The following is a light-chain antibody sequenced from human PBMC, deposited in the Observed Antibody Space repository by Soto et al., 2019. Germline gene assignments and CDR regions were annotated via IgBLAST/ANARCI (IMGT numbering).Light chain of an antibody. CDR3: QQYNNSPFS. Sequence: EILMTQSPATLAVSPGERVTLSCRASQHIDVYLDWLQQKPGKAPRLLIYDASNRATGIPARFSGTGSETDFTLTISGLPSEDSELYFCQQYNNSPFSFGQGTRLEIK. CDR1: QHIDVY. J-gene: IGKJ5*01. CDR2: DAS. V-gene: IGKV3D-15*01.